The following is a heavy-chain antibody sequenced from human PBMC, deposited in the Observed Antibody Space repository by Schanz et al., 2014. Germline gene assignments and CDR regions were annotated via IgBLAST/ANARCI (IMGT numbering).Heavy chain of an antibody. CDR2: IYSGDNT. CDR3: ARCEDY. Sequence: EVQLVESGGGLVQPGGSLRLSCAASGFTVNNNYMSWVRQAPGKGLEWVSTIYSGDNTYYADSVKGRFTIFRDNAKDSLYLQMNSLRAEDTAVYYCARCEDYWGQGTLVTVSS. V-gene: IGHV3-66*01. J-gene: IGHJ4*02. CDR1: GFTVNNNY.